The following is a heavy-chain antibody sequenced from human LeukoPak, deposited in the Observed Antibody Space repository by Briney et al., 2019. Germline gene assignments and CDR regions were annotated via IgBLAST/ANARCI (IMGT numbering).Heavy chain of an antibody. CDR1: GGTFSSYA. Sequence: GASVKVSCKASGGTFSSYAISWVRQAPGQGLEWMGGIIPIFGTANYAQKFQGRVTITADESTSTAYMELSSLRSEDTAVHYCAREGHYYDSSGYFGQYYFDYWGQGTLVTVSS. V-gene: IGHV1-69*13. J-gene: IGHJ4*02. CDR2: IIPIFGTA. D-gene: IGHD3-22*01. CDR3: AREGHYYDSSGYFGQYYFDY.